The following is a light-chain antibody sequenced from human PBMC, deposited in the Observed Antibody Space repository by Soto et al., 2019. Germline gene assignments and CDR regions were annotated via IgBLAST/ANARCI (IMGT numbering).Light chain of an antibody. CDR1: QSVSSSY. CDR2: GAS. J-gene: IGKJ4*01. Sequence: EIGLTQSPGTLSLSPGERATLSCRASQSVSSSYLAWYQQKTGQAPRQLIYGASSRATGIPDRFSGSGSGTDFSLTITRLEPEDFAVYYCQHYRTSFGGGTKVEIK. V-gene: IGKV3-20*01. CDR3: QHYRTS.